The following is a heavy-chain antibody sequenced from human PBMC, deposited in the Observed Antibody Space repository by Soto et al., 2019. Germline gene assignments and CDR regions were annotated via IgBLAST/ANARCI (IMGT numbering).Heavy chain of an antibody. V-gene: IGHV4-59*06. J-gene: IGHJ5*01. CDR3: ARVGGPNWFDP. CDR2: IYYSGST. CDR1: GGSISSYY. D-gene: IGHD1-26*01. Sequence: PSETLSLTCTVPGGSISSYYWSWIRQPPGKGLEWIGYIYYSGSTYYNPSLKSRVTISVDTSKNQFSLKLSSVTAADTAVYYRARVGGPNWFDPWGQGTLVTVSS.